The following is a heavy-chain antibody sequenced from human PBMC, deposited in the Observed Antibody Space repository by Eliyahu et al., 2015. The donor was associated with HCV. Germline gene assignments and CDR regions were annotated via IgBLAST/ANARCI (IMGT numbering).Heavy chain of an antibody. CDR2: VXSTGST. CDR3: ARXGHHYANWFDP. V-gene: IGHV4-39*01. Sequence: QLQLQESXPGLVKPSETLSLTCFVSGDSXPSNXYYWAWIRQSPGKGLXWVGSVXSTGSTHYNPSFKSRVTVSVDTSKNQFSLKXSSVTAADTAVYYCARXGHHYANWFDPWGQGTLVTVSS. CDR1: GDSXPSNXYY. D-gene: IGHD3-16*01. J-gene: IGHJ5*02.